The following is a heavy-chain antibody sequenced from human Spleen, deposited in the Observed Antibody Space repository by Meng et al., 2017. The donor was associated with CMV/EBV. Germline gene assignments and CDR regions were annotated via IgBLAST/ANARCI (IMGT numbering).Heavy chain of an antibody. Sequence: GESLKISCAASGFTFSSYSMNWVRQAPGKGLEWVSSISSSSSYIYYADSVKGRFTISRDNAKNSLYLQMNSLRAEDTAVYYCALPNYDFWSGPPPYYYYYYGMDVWGQGTTVTVSS. J-gene: IGHJ6*02. CDR2: ISSSSSYI. CDR3: ALPNYDFWSGPPPYYYYYYGMDV. V-gene: IGHV3-21*01. D-gene: IGHD3-3*01. CDR1: GFTFSSYS.